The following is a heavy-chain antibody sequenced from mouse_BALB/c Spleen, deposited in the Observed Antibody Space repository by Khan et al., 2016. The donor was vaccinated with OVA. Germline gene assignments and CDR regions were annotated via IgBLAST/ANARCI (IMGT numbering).Heavy chain of an antibody. CDR2: IDPENGDT. J-gene: IGHJ3*01. V-gene: IGHV14-4*02. Sequence: VQLKQSGAGFVRSGASVKLSCTTSGFNIKDYYMHWVKQRPKRGLEWIGWIDPENGDTEYAPKFQGKATMTADTSSNTAYLHLISLASEDTAFYYCNAAKLSLWFASWGEGTLVTVSA. CDR1: GFNIKDYY. CDR3: NAAKLSLWFAS.